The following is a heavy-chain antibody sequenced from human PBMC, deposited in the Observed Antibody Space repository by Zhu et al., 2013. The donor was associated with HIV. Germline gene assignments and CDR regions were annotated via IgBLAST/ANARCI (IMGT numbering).Heavy chain of an antibody. D-gene: IGHD2-2*01. Sequence: QVQLVQSGTEVKNPGASVRVSCEAIGYTFSGHYMHWVRQAPGQGLEWMGWINLDNGRTHYLQKFQGRVTMTRDMSINTAYLALSSLQPDDTALYYCVRDETESSLNAFDIWGRGTLIIVSS. J-gene: IGHJ3*02. CDR2: INLDNGRT. CDR3: VRDETESSLNAFDI. V-gene: IGHV1-2*02. CDR1: GYTFSGHY.